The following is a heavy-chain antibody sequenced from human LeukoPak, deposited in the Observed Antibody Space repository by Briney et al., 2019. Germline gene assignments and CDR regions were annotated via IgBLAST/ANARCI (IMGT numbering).Heavy chain of an antibody. CDR3: AKPPGRLLWFGEYWVDY. J-gene: IGHJ4*02. D-gene: IGHD3-10*01. V-gene: IGHV3-23*01. Sequence: PGGSLRLSCAASGFTFSSYAMSWVRQAPEKGLEWVSAISGSGGSTYYADSVKGRFTISRDNSKNTLYLQMNSLRAEDTAVYYCAKPPGRLLWFGEYWVDYWGQGTLVSVSS. CDR1: GFTFSSYA. CDR2: ISGSGGST.